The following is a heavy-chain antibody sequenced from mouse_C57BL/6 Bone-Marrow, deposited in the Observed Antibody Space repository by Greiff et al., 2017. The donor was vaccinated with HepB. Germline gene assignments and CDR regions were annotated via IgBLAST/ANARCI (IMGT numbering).Heavy chain of an antibody. D-gene: IGHD2-1*01. CDR2: IYPGGGYT. CDR1: GYTFTNYW. V-gene: IGHV1-63*01. Sequence: QVHVKQSGAELVRPGTSVKMSCKASGYTFTNYWIGWAKQRPGHGLEWIGDIYPGGGYTNYNEKFKGKATLTADKSSSTAYMQFSSLTSEDSAIYYCARERVTGHFDDWGQGTTLTVSS. J-gene: IGHJ2*01. CDR3: ARERVTGHFDD.